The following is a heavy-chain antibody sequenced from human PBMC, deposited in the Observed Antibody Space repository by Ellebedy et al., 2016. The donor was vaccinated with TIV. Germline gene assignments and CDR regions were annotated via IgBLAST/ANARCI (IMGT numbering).Heavy chain of an antibody. V-gene: IGHV3-23*01. J-gene: IGHJ2*01. CDR1: GFTFSSSA. Sequence: GESLKISCAASGFTFSSSAMSWVRQAPGKGLEWVSSISNSGGSTHYADSVKGRFTISRDNSKNPLYLQMNSLRAEDTAVYYCAKDPNFMGYFDLWGRGTLVTVSS. CDR3: AKDPNFMGYFDL. D-gene: IGHD1-1*01. CDR2: ISNSGGST.